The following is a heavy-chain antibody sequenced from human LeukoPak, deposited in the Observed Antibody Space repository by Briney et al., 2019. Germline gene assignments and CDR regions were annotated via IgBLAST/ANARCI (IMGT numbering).Heavy chain of an antibody. CDR2: FDPEDGET. V-gene: IGHV1-24*01. D-gene: IGHD2-15*01. CDR1: GYTLTELS. CDR3: ATSHGLGYCSGGSCYSDY. Sequence: ASVEVSCKVSGYTLTELSMHWVRQAPGKGLEWMGGFDPEDGETIYAQKFQGRVTMTEDTSTDTAYMELSSLRSEDTAVYYCATSHGLGYCSGGSCYSDYWGQGTLVTVSS. J-gene: IGHJ4*02.